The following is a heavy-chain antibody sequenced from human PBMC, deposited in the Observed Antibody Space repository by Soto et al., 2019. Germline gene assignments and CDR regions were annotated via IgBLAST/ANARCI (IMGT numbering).Heavy chain of an antibody. CDR1: GYTLTELS. CDR3: ATRSSGWYFFDY. CDR2: FDPEDGET. D-gene: IGHD6-19*01. J-gene: IGHJ4*02. Sequence: ASVKVSCKVSGYTLTELSMHWVRQAPGKGLEWMGGFDPEDGETIYAQKFQGRVTMTEDTSTDTAYMELSSLRSEDTAVYYCATRSSGWYFFDYWGQGTLVTVSS. V-gene: IGHV1-24*01.